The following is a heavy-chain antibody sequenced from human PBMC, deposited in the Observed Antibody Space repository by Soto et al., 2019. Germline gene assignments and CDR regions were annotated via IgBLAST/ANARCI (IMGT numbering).Heavy chain of an antibody. V-gene: IGHV1-69*01. CDR2: IIPIFGTA. D-gene: IGHD3-22*01. CDR1: GGTFSSYA. CDR3: ARGYYYDSSGSNDAFDI. Sequence: QVQLVQSGAEVQKPGSSVKVSCKASGGTFSSYAISWVRQAPGQGLEWMGGIIPIFGTANYAQKFQGRVTITADESTSTAYMELSSLRSEDTAVYYCARGYYYDSSGSNDAFDIWGQGTMVTVSS. J-gene: IGHJ3*02.